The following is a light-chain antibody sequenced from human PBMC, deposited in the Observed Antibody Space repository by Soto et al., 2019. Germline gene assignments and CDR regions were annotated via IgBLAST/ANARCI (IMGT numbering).Light chain of an antibody. Sequence: PGTLPWPQGARATLSCRASQSVSSYLDWYQKKPGQAPRLLIYDASNWATGVPARFSGSGSGTDLTITISSLQPEDFEVYYCQQRSNWPITFGQGTRLDIK. J-gene: IGKJ5*01. CDR1: QSVSSY. CDR3: QQRSNWPIT. CDR2: DAS. V-gene: IGKV3-11*01.